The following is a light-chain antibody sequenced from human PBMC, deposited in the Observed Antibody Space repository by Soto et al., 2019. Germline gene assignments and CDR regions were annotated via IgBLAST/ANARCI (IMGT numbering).Light chain of an antibody. J-gene: IGLJ1*01. Sequence: QTHPGKASKLISYEVSNRPSGVSNRFSGSKSGNTASLTISGLQPEDEADYYCNSHTRRSPLDVFGTGTKVTVL. CDR3: NSHTRRSPLDV. V-gene: IGLV2-14*01. CDR2: EVS.